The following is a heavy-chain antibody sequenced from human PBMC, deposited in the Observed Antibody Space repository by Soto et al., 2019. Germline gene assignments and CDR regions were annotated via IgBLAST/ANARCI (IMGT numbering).Heavy chain of an antibody. CDR3: AHSVFTYYYGSGILDY. CDR2: IYWNDDK. CDR1: GFSLSTSGVG. D-gene: IGHD3-10*01. V-gene: IGHV2-5*01. J-gene: IGHJ4*02. Sequence: SGPSGEPTQTLTLTCAFSGFSLSTSGVGVGWIRQPPGKALEWLALIYWNDDKRYSPSLKSRLTITKDTSKNQVVLTMTNMDPVDTATYYCAHSVFTYYYGSGILDYWGQGTLVTVS.